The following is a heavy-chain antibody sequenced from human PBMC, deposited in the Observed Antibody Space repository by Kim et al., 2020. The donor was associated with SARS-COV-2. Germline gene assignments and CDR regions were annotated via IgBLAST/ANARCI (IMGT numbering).Heavy chain of an antibody. V-gene: IGHV4-61*01. CDR3: ARAPNDCWSGYPYYFDY. Sequence: SETLSLTCPVSGGSVSSGSYFWSWIRQPPGKGLEWIGYIYYSGNTNYNPSLKSRVTMSVDTSKNQFSLKLRSVTAADTAVYYCARAPNDCWSGYPYYFDYWGQGTLVTVSS. CDR1: GGSVSSGSYF. CDR2: IYYSGNT. J-gene: IGHJ4*02. D-gene: IGHD3-3*01.